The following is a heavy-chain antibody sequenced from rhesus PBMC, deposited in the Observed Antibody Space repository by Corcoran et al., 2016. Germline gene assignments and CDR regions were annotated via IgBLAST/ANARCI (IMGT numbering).Heavy chain of an antibody. J-gene: IGHJ4*01. CDR2: IYGSGSST. V-gene: IGHV4-169*01. CDR1: GGSIRSSY. CDR3: AGYSGSWKFPY. D-gene: IGHD6-25*01. Sequence: QLQRQESGPGLGKPPETLAVTWAGSGGSIRSSYRGRGRLAPGKGLEWIGFIYGSGSSTNYNPSLKSRVTLSVDTSKNQLSLKLSSVTAADTAVYYCAGYSGSWKFPYWGQGVLVTVSS.